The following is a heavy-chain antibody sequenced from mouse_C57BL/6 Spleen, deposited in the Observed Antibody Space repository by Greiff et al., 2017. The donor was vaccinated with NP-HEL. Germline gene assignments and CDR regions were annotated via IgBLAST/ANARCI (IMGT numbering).Heavy chain of an antibody. J-gene: IGHJ1*03. CDR3: ARHDLRY. Sequence: EVKVVESGGDLVKPGGSLKLSCAASGFTFSSYGMSWVRQTPDKRLEWVATISSGGSYTYYPDSVKGRFTISRDNAKNTLYLQMSSLKSEDTAMYYCARHDLRYWGTGTTVTVSS. V-gene: IGHV5-6*01. CDR2: ISSGGSYT. CDR1: GFTFSSYG. D-gene: IGHD1-1*01.